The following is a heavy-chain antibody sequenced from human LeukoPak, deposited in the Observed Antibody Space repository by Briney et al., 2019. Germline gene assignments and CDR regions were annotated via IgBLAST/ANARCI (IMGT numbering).Heavy chain of an antibody. J-gene: IGHJ4*02. CDR2: ISSNGGST. V-gene: IGHV3-64*01. CDR3: ARVGGYSSAYYTAYFDY. Sequence: PGVSLRLSCTASGFTFSSYAMHWVRQAPGKGPEYVSAISSNGGSTYYAKSVKGRFTISRDNSKNTLYLKMGSLRAEDMAVYYCARVGGYSSAYYTAYFDYWGQGTLVTVSS. D-gene: IGHD3-22*01. CDR1: GFTFSSYA.